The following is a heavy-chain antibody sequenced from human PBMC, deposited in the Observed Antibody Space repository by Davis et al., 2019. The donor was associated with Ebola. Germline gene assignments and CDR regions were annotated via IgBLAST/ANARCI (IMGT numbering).Heavy chain of an antibody. CDR3: ARRRYLWFGELNY. D-gene: IGHD3-10*01. J-gene: IGHJ4*02. Sequence: GGSLRLSCAASGFTFSSYAMSWVRQAPGKGLEWVSAISGSGGSTYYADSVKGRFTISRDNSKNTLYLQMNSLRAEDTAVYYWARRRYLWFGELNYWGQGTLVTVSS. V-gene: IGHV3-23*01. CDR2: ISGSGGST. CDR1: GFTFSSYA.